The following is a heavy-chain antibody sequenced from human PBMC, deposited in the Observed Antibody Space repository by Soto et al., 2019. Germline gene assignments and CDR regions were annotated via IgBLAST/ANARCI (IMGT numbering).Heavy chain of an antibody. V-gene: IGHV4-34*01. D-gene: IGHD4-4*01. Sequence: SETLSLTCAVYGRCFSGYYCSWIRQPPGEGLEWIGEINHSGSTHYNPSLKRRVTISVDTSKNQFSLKLSSVNPADTAVYYCARGVVNSNYGHRYFDYWGQGTLVTVSS. J-gene: IGHJ4*02. CDR2: INHSGST. CDR1: GRCFSGYY. CDR3: ARGVVNSNYGHRYFDY.